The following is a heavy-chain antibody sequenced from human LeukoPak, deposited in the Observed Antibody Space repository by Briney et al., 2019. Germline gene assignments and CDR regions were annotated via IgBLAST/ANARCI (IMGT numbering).Heavy chain of an antibody. CDR3: ARGRRVPAAIYYYYYYMDV. CDR2: IYYSGST. V-gene: IGHV4-59*01. J-gene: IGHJ6*03. CDR1: GGSISSYY. D-gene: IGHD2-2*01. Sequence: SETLSLTCTVSGGSISSYYWSWIRQPPGKGLEWIGYIYYSGSTNYNPSLRSRVTISVDTSKNQFSLRLSSVTAADTAVYDCARGRRVPAAIYYYYYYMDVWGKGTTVTISS.